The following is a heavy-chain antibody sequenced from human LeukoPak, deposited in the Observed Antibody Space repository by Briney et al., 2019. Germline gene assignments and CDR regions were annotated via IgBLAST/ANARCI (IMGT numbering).Heavy chain of an antibody. CDR2: ISAYNGNT. J-gene: IGHJ4*02. Sequence: ASVTVSCKASGYTFTSYGISWVRQAPGQGLEWMRWISAYNGNTNYAQKLQGRVTMTTDTSTSTAYMELRSLRSDDTAVYYCARDLEKYNWNLGDYWGQGTLVTVSS. CDR1: GYTFTSYG. V-gene: IGHV1-18*01. D-gene: IGHD1-1*01. CDR3: ARDLEKYNWNLGDY.